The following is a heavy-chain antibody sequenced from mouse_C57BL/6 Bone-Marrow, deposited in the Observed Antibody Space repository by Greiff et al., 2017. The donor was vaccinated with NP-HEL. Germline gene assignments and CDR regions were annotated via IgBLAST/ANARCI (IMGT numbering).Heavy chain of an antibody. CDR3: AIGDYGSSRFGYAMDY. Sequence: VQLQQSGAELVKPGASVKISCKASGYAFSSYWMTWVKERPGQGLEWIGQIYPGDGATKYNGKFKGKATLTADKSSSTAYMQVSSLTSEDSAVYFCAIGDYGSSRFGYAMDYWGQGTSVTVSS. CDR1: GYAFSSYW. CDR2: IYPGDGAT. V-gene: IGHV1-80*01. D-gene: IGHD1-1*01. J-gene: IGHJ4*01.